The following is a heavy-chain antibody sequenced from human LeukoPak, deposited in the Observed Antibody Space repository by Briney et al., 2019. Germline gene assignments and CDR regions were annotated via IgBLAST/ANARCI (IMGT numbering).Heavy chain of an antibody. V-gene: IGHV3-7*03. Sequence: GASLRLSCVASGFTFSTSWVTWVRQAAGRGLGWVANIDKHGSGKYYVDSVKGRFAISRDYASNSVFLQMDSLRAEDTAVYYCAKRGIMIRGVIIIGFHKEAYYFDCWGQGTLVTVSS. J-gene: IGHJ4*02. CDR2: IDKHGSGK. D-gene: IGHD3-10*01. CDR1: GFTFSTSW. CDR3: AKRGIMIRGVIIIGFHKEAYYFDC.